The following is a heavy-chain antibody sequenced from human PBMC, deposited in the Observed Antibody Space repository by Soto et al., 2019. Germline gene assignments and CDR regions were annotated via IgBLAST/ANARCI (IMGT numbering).Heavy chain of an antibody. CDR1: GFTFSSYG. D-gene: IGHD3-22*01. Sequence: GGSLRLSCAASGFTFSSYGMHWVRQAPGKGLEWVAVIWYDGSNKYYADSVKGRFTISRDNSKNTLYLQMNSLRAEDTAVYYCARELPAIRSDSSGYPLVHTFDYWGQGTLVTVSS. CDR3: ARELPAIRSDSSGYPLVHTFDY. V-gene: IGHV3-33*01. CDR2: IWYDGSNK. J-gene: IGHJ4*02.